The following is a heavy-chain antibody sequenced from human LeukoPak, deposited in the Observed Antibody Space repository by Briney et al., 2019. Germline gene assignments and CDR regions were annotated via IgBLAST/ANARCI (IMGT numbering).Heavy chain of an antibody. CDR3: ARDVGTVYYYYMDV. J-gene: IGHJ6*03. CDR2: ISSSSNYI. CDR1: GFTFSSYT. Sequence: TGGSLRLSCAASGFTFSSYTMNWVRQAPGKGLEWVSSISSSSNYIFYAESVKGRFTISRDNAKNSLYLQMNSLRAEDTAVYYCARDVGTVYYYYMDVWGKGTTVTVSS. V-gene: IGHV3-21*01. D-gene: IGHD4-17*01.